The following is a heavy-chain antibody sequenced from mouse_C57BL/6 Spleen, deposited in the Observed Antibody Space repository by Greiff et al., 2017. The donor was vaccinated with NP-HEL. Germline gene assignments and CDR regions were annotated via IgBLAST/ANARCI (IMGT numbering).Heavy chain of an antibody. J-gene: IGHJ4*01. V-gene: IGHV14-2*01. CDR2: IDPEDGET. Sequence: EVQLQQPGAELVKPGASVKLSCTASGFNIKDYYMHWVKQRTEQGLEWIGRIDPEDGETKYAPKFQGKATITADISSNTAYLQLSSLTSEDTAVYYCASSLLLRSLCYAMDYWGQGTSVTVSS. CDR3: ASSLLLRSLCYAMDY. D-gene: IGHD1-1*01. CDR1: GFNIKDYY.